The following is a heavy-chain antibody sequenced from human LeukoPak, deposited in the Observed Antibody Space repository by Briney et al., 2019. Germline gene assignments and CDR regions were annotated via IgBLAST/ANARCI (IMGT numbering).Heavy chain of an antibody. Sequence: GGSLRLSCAASGFTFSDYYMSWIRQAPGKGLEWGSYISSSGSTIYYADSVKGRFTISRDNAKNSLYLQMDSLRAEDTAVYYCARALPGSWHPSCDYWGQGTLVTVSS. CDR2: ISSSGSTI. D-gene: IGHD6-13*01. J-gene: IGHJ4*02. CDR1: GFTFSDYY. V-gene: IGHV3-11*04. CDR3: ARALPGSWHPSCDY.